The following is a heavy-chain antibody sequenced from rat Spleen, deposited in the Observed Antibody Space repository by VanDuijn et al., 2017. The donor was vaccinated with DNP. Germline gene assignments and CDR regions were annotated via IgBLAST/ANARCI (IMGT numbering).Heavy chain of an antibody. J-gene: IGHJ2*01. CDR1: GFTFSAYY. D-gene: IGHD1-6*01. V-gene: IGHV5-22*01. CDR3: ARRYYGSYFDY. CDR2: IGSAAYAP. Sequence: EVQLVESGGGLVQPGRSLKLSCAASGFTFSAYYMAWVRQAPAKGLEWVAYIGSAAYAPYYGDSVKGRFTISRDNAKSTLYLQMNSLRSEDMATYYCARRYYGSYFDYWGQGVMVTVSS.